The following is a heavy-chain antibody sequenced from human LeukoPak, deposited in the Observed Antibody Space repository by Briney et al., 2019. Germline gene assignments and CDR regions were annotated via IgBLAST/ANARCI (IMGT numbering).Heavy chain of an antibody. Sequence: SETLSLTCAVYGGSFSGYYWSWIRQPPGKGLEWIGEINHSGSTNYNPSLKSRVTISVDTSKNQFSLKLSSVTAADTAVYYFARGETMFRDLDYWGEGTLVTVSS. D-gene: IGHD3-10*01. CDR1: GGSFSGYY. CDR3: ARGETMFRDLDY. J-gene: IGHJ4*02. V-gene: IGHV4-34*01. CDR2: INHSGST.